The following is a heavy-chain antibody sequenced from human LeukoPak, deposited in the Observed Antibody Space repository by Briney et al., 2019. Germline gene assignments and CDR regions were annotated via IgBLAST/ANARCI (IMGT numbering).Heavy chain of an antibody. Sequence: GGSLRLSCAASGFTFSSYWMHWVRQAPGKGLVWVSRINNDGSSTSYADSVKGRFTISRDNAKNTLYLQMNSLRAEDTAVYYCVSSYCSGGSCYSASGYWGQGTLVTVSS. J-gene: IGHJ4*02. D-gene: IGHD2-15*01. CDR3: VSSYCSGGSCYSASGY. V-gene: IGHV3-74*01. CDR2: INNDGSST. CDR1: GFTFSSYW.